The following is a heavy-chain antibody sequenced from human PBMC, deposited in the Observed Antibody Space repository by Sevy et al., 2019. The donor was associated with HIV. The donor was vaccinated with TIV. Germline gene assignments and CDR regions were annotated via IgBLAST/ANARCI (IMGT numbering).Heavy chain of an antibody. D-gene: IGHD3-22*01. CDR3: AKEGLPRYDSSGYYHAFDI. CDR2: ISGSGGST. V-gene: IGHV3-23*01. Sequence: GGSLRLSCAASGFSVSNSYMSWVRQAPGKGLQWVSAISGSGGSTYYADSVKGRFTISRDNSKNTLYLQMNSLRAEDTAVYYCAKEGLPRYDSSGYYHAFDIWGQGTMVTVSS. J-gene: IGHJ3*02. CDR1: GFSVSNSY.